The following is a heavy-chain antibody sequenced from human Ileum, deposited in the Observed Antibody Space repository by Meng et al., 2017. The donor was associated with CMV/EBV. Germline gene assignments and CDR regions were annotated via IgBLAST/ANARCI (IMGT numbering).Heavy chain of an antibody. J-gene: IGHJ4*02. CDR3: AREPPFVPADS. D-gene: IGHD2-21*01. CDR1: GGYFIGYY. Sequence: LQQWGAGLLKSPETLSLTFSVYGGYFIGYYWSWFRQPPGKGLVWIMEVSHSGVTNYNPSLKSRVTISIDTSKNQFSLHLSSVTAADTAVYYCAREPPFVPADSWGQGTLVTVSS. V-gene: IGHV4-34*01. CDR2: VSHSGVT.